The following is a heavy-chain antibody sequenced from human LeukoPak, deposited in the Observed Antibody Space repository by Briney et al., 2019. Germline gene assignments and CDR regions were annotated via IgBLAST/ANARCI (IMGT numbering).Heavy chain of an antibody. CDR2: IYYSGST. Sequence: SETLSLTCTVSGGSISNYYWGWIRQPPGKGLECIGCIYYSGSTNYNPSLKSRVTISVDTSKNQFSLKLDSVTAADTAVYYCARVRPNDYSNYFDYWGQGTLVTVSS. J-gene: IGHJ4*02. CDR3: ARVRPNDYSNYFDY. D-gene: IGHD4-11*01. CDR1: GGSISNYY. V-gene: IGHV4-59*01.